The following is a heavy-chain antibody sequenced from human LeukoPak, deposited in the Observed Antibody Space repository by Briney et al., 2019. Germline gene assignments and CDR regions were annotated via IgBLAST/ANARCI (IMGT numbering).Heavy chain of an antibody. J-gene: IGHJ3*02. Sequence: ETLSLTCAVYGGSFSGYYWSWIRQPPGKGLEWIGEINHSGSTNYNPSLKSRVTISVDTSKNQFSLKLSSVTAADTAVYYCARGPHSYAFDIWGQGTMVTVSS. D-gene: IGHD1-26*01. CDR3: ARGPHSYAFDI. CDR2: INHSGST. CDR1: GGSFSGYY. V-gene: IGHV4-34*01.